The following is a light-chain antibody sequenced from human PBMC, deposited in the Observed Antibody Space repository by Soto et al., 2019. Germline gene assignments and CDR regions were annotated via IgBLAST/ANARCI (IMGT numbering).Light chain of an antibody. Sequence: DIAWWQSPGNLTLSPGERATLSCRASQSVSSSYLAWYQQKPGQAPRLLIYGASSRATVIPDRFSGGGSGTDFTLTISRLEPEDFAVYYCQQFSSYPLTFGGVTKVAIK. CDR2: GAS. CDR1: QSVSSSY. V-gene: IGKV3-20*01. CDR3: QQFSSYPLT. J-gene: IGKJ4*01.